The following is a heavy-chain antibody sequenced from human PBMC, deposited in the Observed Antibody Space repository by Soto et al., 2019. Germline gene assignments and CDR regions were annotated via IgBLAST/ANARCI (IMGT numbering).Heavy chain of an antibody. J-gene: IGHJ6*02. CDR2: INAGNGNT. CDR3: ARAGYSSGWYYYYYGMDV. V-gene: IGHV1-3*01. Sequence: ASVKVSCKASGYTFTSYAMHWVRQAPGQRLEWMGWINAGNGNTKYSQKFQGRVTITRDTSASTAYMELSSLRSEDTAVYYFARAGYSSGWYYYYYGMDVWGQGTTVTVSS. D-gene: IGHD6-19*01. CDR1: GYTFTSYA.